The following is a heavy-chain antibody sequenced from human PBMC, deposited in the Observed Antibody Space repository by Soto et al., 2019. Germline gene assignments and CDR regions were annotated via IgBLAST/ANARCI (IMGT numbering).Heavy chain of an antibody. J-gene: IGHJ5*02. V-gene: IGHV4-30-2*06. Sequence: SETLSLTCTVSGGSFRGDGYSWNWIRQSPGKGLEWIGCIFHSGSTLYSPSLKSRVSMSLDVSKNQFSLALTSVTAADTAVYYCATSSSGWPDWFDPWSPGSLVTVSS. CDR2: IFHSGST. D-gene: IGHD6-19*01. CDR3: ATSSSGWPDWFDP. CDR1: GGSFRGDGYS.